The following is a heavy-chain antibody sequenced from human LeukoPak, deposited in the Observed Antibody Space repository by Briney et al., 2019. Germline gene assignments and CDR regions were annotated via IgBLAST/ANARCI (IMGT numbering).Heavy chain of an antibody. D-gene: IGHD3-10*01. CDR2: IYYSGST. V-gene: IGHV4-30-4*07. J-gene: IGHJ4*02. CDR1: GGSISSGGYS. CDR3: ARDSLTAGDFDY. Sequence: SETLSLTCAVSGGSISSGGYSWSWIRQPPGTGLEWIGYIYYSGSTYYNPSLKSRVTISVDTSKNQFSLKLSSVTAADTAVYYCARDSLTAGDFDYWGQGTLVTVSS.